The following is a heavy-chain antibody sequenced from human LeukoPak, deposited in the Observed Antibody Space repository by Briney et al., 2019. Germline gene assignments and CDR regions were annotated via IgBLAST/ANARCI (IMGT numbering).Heavy chain of an antibody. CDR2: IGGGGGLT. V-gene: IGHV3-23*01. Sequence: GGSLRLSCAASGFTFNKYAMSWVRQAPGKGLEWVSGIGGGGGLTFYADSVQGRFTISRDNSKNTLYLQMNSLRAEDTAVYYCAKEPHPYYYYYGMDVWGQGTTVTVSS. CDR1: GFTFNKYA. CDR3: AKEPHPYYYYYGMDV. J-gene: IGHJ6*02.